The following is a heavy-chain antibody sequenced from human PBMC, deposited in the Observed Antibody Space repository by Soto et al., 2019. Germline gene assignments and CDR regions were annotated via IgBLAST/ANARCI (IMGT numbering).Heavy chain of an antibody. Sequence: KASETLSLTCTVSGGSISSYLWGWIRQPPGKGLEWIGYMYHSGSGNYNPSFKSRVTISVDTSKNQFSLKLSSVTAADTAVYYCARVALSLEWLFFDLWGRGTLVTVSS. D-gene: IGHD3-3*01. J-gene: IGHJ2*01. CDR2: MYHSGSG. CDR1: GGSISSYL. CDR3: ARVALSLEWLFFDL. V-gene: IGHV4-59*01.